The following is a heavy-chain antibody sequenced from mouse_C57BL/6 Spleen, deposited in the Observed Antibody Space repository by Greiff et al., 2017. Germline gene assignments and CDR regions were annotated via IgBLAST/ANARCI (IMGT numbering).Heavy chain of an antibody. J-gene: IGHJ4*01. V-gene: IGHV5-17*01. CDR1: GFPFSDYG. CDR2: ISSGSSTI. Sequence: EVKLMESGGGLVKPGGSLKLSCAASGFPFSDYGMHWVRQAPEKGLEWVAYISSGSSTIYYADTVKGRFTISRDNAKNTLFLQMTSLRSEDTAMYYCARMDYWGQGTSVTVSS. CDR3: ARMDY.